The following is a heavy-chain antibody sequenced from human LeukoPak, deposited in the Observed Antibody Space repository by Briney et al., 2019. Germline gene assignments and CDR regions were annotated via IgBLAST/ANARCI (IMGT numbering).Heavy chain of an antibody. CDR1: GGSISGSSYY. D-gene: IGHD3-22*01. CDR3: ARTWLTNLVYYFDY. V-gene: IGHV4-39*01. J-gene: IGHJ4*02. Sequence: SSETLSLTCTVSGGSISGSSYYWGWIRQSPGKGLEWIGSIYYSGSTYYNPSLKSRVTISVDTSKNQFSLKLSSVTAADTAVYYCARTWLTNLVYYFDYWGQGTLVTVSS. CDR2: IYYSGST.